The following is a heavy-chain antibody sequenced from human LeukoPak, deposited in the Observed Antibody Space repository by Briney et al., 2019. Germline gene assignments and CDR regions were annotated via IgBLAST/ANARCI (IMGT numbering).Heavy chain of an antibody. V-gene: IGHV3-23*01. J-gene: IGHJ4*02. CDR2: TVGGGSPNT. CDR1: GFYFANYA. Sequence: GGSLRLSCAASGFYFANYAMSWVRQAPGKGLEWVSATVGGGSPNTYHADSVKGRFTISRDNSKNTLFLQMNSLRAEDTAIYYCTKAPIVSCSGAFCYPFNSWGQGTLVTVSS. D-gene: IGHD2-15*01. CDR3: TKAPIVSCSGAFCYPFNS.